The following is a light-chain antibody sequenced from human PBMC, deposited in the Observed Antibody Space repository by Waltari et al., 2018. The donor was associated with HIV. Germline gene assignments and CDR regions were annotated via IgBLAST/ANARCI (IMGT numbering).Light chain of an antibody. J-gene: IGLJ1*01. V-gene: IGLV1-47*01. CDR3: AAWDDSPYV. CDR2: RNN. Sequence: QSVLTQSPSASGTPGQRVTISCSGSSSNMGSKYVYWYKQIPGTAPKHLTYRNNPRPSGVPYRFSGSKSGTSASLAINGLRSEDEADYYCAAWDDSPYVFGTGTKVTVL. CDR1: SSNMGSKY.